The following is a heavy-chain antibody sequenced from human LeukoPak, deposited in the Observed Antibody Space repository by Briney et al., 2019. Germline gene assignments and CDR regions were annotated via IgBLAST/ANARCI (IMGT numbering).Heavy chain of an antibody. J-gene: IGHJ4*02. V-gene: IGHV4-59*01. D-gene: IGHD3-22*01. CDR1: GGSISSYY. CDR3: ARNSGSIYPFDY. Sequence: SETLSLTCTVSGGSISSYYWTWIRQPPGKGLEWIGYIYYIGSTNYNPSLKSRVTISVDTSKNQFSLRLSSVTAADTAVYYCARNSGSIYPFDYWGQGTLVTVSS. CDR2: IYYIGST.